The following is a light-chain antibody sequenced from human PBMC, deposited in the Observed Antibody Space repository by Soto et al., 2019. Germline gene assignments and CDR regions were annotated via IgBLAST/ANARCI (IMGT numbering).Light chain of an antibody. J-gene: IGKJ2*01. Sequence: DIVLIQSPATLSLSPGERATLSCRASQSVSSYLAWYQQKPGQAPRLLIHDASNRATGIPARFSGSGSGTDFTLTISSLEPEDFAVYYCQQRSNWPRATFGQGTKLEMK. CDR1: QSVSSY. V-gene: IGKV3-11*01. CDR3: QQRSNWPRAT. CDR2: DAS.